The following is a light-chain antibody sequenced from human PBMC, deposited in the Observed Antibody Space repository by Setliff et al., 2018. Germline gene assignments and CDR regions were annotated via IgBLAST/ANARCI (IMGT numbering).Light chain of an antibody. CDR3: CSYAGSYTPDV. CDR2: DVS. CDR1: SSDVGGYNY. J-gene: IGLJ1*01. V-gene: IGLV2-11*01. Sequence: QSVLTQPRPVSGSPGQSVTISCTGTSSDVGGYNYVSWYQQHPGKAPKLMIYDVSKRPSGVPDRFSGSKSGNTASLTISGLQAEDEADYYCCSYAGSYTPDVFGTGTKVTVL.